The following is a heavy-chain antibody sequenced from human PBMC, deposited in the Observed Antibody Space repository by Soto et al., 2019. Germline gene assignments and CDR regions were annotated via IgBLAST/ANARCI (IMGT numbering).Heavy chain of an antibody. J-gene: IGHJ5*02. CDR2: IYDSGST. Sequence: QVQLQESGPGLVKPSQTLSLTCTVSGGSISSGDYYWSWISQPPGKGLEWIGYIYDSGSTYYNSSLKSRVNITLDTSKHQFSQKLTSVTAADPAVYYCARDNGVGTWDQGTLVTVSS. CDR3: ARDNGVGT. D-gene: IGHD2-8*01. CDR1: GGSISSGDYY. V-gene: IGHV4-30-4*01.